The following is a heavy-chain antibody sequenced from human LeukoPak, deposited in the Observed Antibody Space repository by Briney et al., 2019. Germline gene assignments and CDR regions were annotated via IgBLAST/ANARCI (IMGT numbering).Heavy chain of an antibody. CDR3: VRGPYGSSISNWFDP. CDR2: IYYSGDT. CDR1: GGSITGYS. V-gene: IGHV4-59*01. D-gene: IGHD3-10*01. Sequence: SETLSLTCSVSGGSITGYSWSWIRQPPGKGLEWIGYIYYSGDTNYNPSLKRRVSVSVDTSKKQFSLNLRSVTAADTAVYYCVRGPYGSSISNWFDPWGQGTLVTVSS. J-gene: IGHJ5*02.